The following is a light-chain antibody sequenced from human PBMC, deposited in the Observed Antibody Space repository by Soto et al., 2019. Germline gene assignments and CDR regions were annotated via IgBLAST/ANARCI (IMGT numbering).Light chain of an antibody. CDR3: QHYNSYSEA. V-gene: IGKV1-5*03. J-gene: IGKJ1*01. CDR1: QGINSY. Sequence: IQLTQSPSSLSASVGDRVTITCRASQGINSYLAWYQQKPGKVPQLLIYKASTLKSGAPSRFSGSGSGTEFTLTISSLQPDDFATYYCQHYNSYSEAFGQGTKVDIK. CDR2: KAS.